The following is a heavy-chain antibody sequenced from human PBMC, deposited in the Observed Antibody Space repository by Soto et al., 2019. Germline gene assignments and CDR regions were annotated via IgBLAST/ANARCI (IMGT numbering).Heavy chain of an antibody. D-gene: IGHD4-4*01. V-gene: IGHV4-59*08. Sequence: SETPSLTCTVSGGSISSYYWSWIRQPPGKGLEWIGYIYYSGSSNYNPSLKSRVSIAVDTSKNQFSMKLSSVTAADTDVYYCASLIWGEWTTAIYYWGQGTLVTVSS. CDR2: IYYSGSS. CDR1: GGSISSYY. CDR3: ASLIWGEWTTAIYY. J-gene: IGHJ4*02.